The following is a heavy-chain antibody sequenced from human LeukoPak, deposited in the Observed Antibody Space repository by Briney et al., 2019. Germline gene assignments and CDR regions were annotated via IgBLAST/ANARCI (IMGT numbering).Heavy chain of an antibody. J-gene: IGHJ6*03. CDR1: GFTFSSYS. CDR3: ATGPDSYVEYYYYYYYMDV. D-gene: IGHD5-18*01. CDR2: ICSSSSTI. Sequence: GGSLRLSCAASGFTFSSYSMNWVRQAPGKGLEWVSYICSSSSTIYYADSVKGRFTISRDNAKNSLYLQMNSLRAEDTAVYYRATGPDSYVEYYYYYYYMDVWGKGTTVTVSS. V-gene: IGHV3-48*01.